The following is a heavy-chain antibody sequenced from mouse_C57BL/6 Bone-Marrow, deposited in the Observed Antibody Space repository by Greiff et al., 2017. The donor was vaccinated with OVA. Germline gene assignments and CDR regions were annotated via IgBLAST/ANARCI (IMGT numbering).Heavy chain of an antibody. CDR2: ISSGSSTI. CDR1: GFTFSDYG. CDR3: ARKDDAMDY. Sequence: DVQLVESGGGLVKPGGSLKLSCAASGFTFSDYGMHWVRQAPEKGLEWVAYISSGSSTIYYADTVKGRFTITRDNAKNTLFLQLTSLRSEDTTMYYCARKDDAMDYWGQGTSVTVSS. J-gene: IGHJ4*01. V-gene: IGHV5-17*01.